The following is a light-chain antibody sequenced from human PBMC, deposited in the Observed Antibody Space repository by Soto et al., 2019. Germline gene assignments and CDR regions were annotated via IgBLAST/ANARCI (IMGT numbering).Light chain of an antibody. CDR2: GAS. V-gene: IGKV3-15*01. Sequence: EIVMTQSPATLSVSPGERATLSCRASQSDSHNLAWYQQKPGQPPRLLIYGASTRATGIPARFSGSGSGSEFTLPISSLQSEDFAVDYDQADNSCPRGTFGPGTKVEI. J-gene: IGKJ1*01. CDR3: QADNSCPRGT. CDR1: QSDSHN.